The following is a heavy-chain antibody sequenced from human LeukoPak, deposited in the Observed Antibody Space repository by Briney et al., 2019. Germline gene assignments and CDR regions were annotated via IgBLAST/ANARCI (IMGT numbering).Heavy chain of an antibody. J-gene: IGHJ4*02. CDR2: IKQDGSGK. Sequence: GGSLRLSCVASAFTFNNYWMHWVRQAPGKGLEWVANIKQDGSGKYYADSVKGRFTISRDNSKNTLYLQMNSLRAEDTAVYYCARDRPLWFGESAYYFDYWGQGTLVTVSS. CDR3: ARDRPLWFGESAYYFDY. CDR1: AFTFNNYW. D-gene: IGHD3-10*01. V-gene: IGHV3-7*01.